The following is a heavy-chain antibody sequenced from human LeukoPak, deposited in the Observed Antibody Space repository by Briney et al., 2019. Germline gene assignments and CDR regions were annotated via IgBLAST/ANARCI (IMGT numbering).Heavy chain of an antibody. D-gene: IGHD6-13*01. Sequence: PGGSLRLSCAASGFTFSAYYMNWIRQAPGKGLEWVSYISTSGSTIYYADSVKGRFTISRDNAKNSLYLLLNSLRAEDTAVYYCARGSSRNDFWGQGTLVTVSS. J-gene: IGHJ4*02. V-gene: IGHV3-11*01. CDR1: GFTFSAYY. CDR3: ARGSSRNDF. CDR2: ISTSGSTI.